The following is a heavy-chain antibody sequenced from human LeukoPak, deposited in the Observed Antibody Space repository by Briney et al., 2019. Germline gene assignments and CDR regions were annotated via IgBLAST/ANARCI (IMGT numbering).Heavy chain of an antibody. CDR2: ISSSSSYI. Sequence: GGSLRLSCAASGFTFSSYTMNWVRQAPGKGLEWVSSISSSSSYIYYADSVKGRFTISRDNAKNSLYLQMNSLRADDTAVYYCARETYCSGGSCYKGNAFDIWGQGTMVTVSS. J-gene: IGHJ3*02. CDR3: ARETYCSGGSCYKGNAFDI. V-gene: IGHV3-21*01. CDR1: GFTFSSYT. D-gene: IGHD2-15*01.